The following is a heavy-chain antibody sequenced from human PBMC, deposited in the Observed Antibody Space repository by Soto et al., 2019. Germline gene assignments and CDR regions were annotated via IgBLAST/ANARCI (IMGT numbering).Heavy chain of an antibody. CDR2: IIPISDTT. Sequence: QVQLVQSGAEVNKPGSSVKVSCKACGGTFSSYAICWVRQAPGQGLEWMGGIIPISDTTNYAQKFQGRVTITADESTSTAYMELSSLRSEDTAVYYCARSQGSSTSLEIYYYYYYGMDVWGQGTTVTVSS. J-gene: IGHJ6*02. CDR3: ARSQGSSTSLEIYYYYYYGMDV. V-gene: IGHV1-69*01. D-gene: IGHD2-2*01. CDR1: GGTFSSYA.